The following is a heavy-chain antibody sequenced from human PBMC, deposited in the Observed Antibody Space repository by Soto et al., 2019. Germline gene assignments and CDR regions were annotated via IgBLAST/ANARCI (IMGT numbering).Heavy chain of an antibody. V-gene: IGHV3-30*18. CDR1: GFTFSSYG. D-gene: IGHD6-13*01. Sequence: GGSLRLSCAASGFTFSSYGMHWVRQAPGKGLEWVAVISYDGSNKYYADSVKGRFTISRDNSKNTLYLQMNSLRAEDTAVYYCAKDLIAAANYYYYGMDVWAKGPRSPSP. CDR3: AKDLIAAANYYYYGMDV. CDR2: ISYDGSNK. J-gene: IGHJ6*02.